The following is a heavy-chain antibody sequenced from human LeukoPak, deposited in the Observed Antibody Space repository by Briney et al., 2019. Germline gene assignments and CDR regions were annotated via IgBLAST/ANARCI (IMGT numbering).Heavy chain of an antibody. J-gene: IGHJ4*02. V-gene: IGHV4-59*08. CDR2: IYYSGST. CDR3: ARHGSDWSFDY. CDR1: GGSISTYY. Sequence: SSETLSLTCTVSGGSISTYYWSWIRQPPEKGLEWIGYIYYSGSTNYNPSLESRVTMSIDTSKNQFSLKLTSVTAADTAVYYCARHGSDWSFDYWGRGALVTVSS. D-gene: IGHD6-19*01.